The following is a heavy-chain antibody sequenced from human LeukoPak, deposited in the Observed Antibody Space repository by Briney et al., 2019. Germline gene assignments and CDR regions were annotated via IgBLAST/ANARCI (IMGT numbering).Heavy chain of an antibody. Sequence: GGSLRLSCAASGFTFSSYAMSWVRQASGKGLEWVSAISGSGGSTYYADSVKGRFTISRDNSKNTLYLQMNSLRAEDTAVYYCAPSSIAATKEAFDIWGQGTMVTVSS. CDR1: GFTFSSYA. V-gene: IGHV3-23*01. D-gene: IGHD6-6*01. CDR2: ISGSGGST. J-gene: IGHJ3*02. CDR3: APSSIAATKEAFDI.